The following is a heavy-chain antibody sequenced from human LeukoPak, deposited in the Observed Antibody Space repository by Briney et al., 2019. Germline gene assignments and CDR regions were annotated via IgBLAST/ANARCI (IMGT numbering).Heavy chain of an antibody. J-gene: IGHJ3*02. D-gene: IGHD3-22*01. Sequence: VASVKVSCKASGYTFTGYYMHWVRQAPGQGLEWMGWINPNSGGTNYAQKFQGRVTMTRDTSISTAYMELSRLRSDDTAVYYCARDRSNYYDSSGYPAFDIWGQGTMVTVSS. V-gene: IGHV1-2*02. CDR2: INPNSGGT. CDR1: GYTFTGYY. CDR3: ARDRSNYYDSSGYPAFDI.